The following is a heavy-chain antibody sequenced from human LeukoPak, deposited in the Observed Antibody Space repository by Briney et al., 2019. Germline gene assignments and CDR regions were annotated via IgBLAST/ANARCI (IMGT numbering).Heavy chain of an antibody. CDR1: GYSFTSYW. J-gene: IGHJ6*02. Sequence: GESLKISCQGSGYSFTSYWIGWVRQMPGKGLEWMGIIYPGDSDTRYSPSFQGQVTISADKSISTAYLQWSSLKASDTAMYYCARSPGYCSGGSCYEVIYYYYGMDVWGQGTTVTVSS. CDR2: IYPGDSDT. CDR3: ARSPGYCSGGSCYEVIYYYYGMDV. D-gene: IGHD2-15*01. V-gene: IGHV5-51*01.